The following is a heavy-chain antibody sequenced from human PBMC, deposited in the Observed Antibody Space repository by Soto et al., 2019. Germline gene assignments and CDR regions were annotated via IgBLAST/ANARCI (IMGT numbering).Heavy chain of an antibody. CDR2: LYYGRSA. V-gene: IGHV4-59*01. D-gene: IGHD3-22*01. CDR3: ALRSMAVVPEY. Sequence: QVQLQESGPGLVKPSETLSLTCAVSGDSISSYYCMWIRQPPGKGLESIGYLYYGRSANYNPSLKRRVTLSVATSTNQCSRTLSSMTAADTAVYYCALRSMAVVPEYWGQGTLVTVSS. J-gene: IGHJ4*02. CDR1: GDSISSYY.